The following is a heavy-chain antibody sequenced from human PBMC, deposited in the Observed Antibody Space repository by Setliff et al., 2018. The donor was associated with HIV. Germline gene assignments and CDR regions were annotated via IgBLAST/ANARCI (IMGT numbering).Heavy chain of an antibody. V-gene: IGHV4-39*07. J-gene: IGHJ4*02. Sequence: SETLSLTCSVSGVSISGPIGITYYWDWLRQPPGKGLEWIGNIHYSRGSSYNASLKSRVTISLDTSKNQFSLKLSSVTAADTAVYYCARDNGGPAFDYWGQGTLVTVSS. CDR3: ARDNGGPAFDY. D-gene: IGHD3-10*01. CDR1: GVSISGPIGITYY. CDR2: IHYSRGS.